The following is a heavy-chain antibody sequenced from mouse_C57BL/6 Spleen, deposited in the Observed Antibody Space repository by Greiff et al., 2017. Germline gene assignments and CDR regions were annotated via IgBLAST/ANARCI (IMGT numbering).Heavy chain of an antibody. D-gene: IGHD1-1*01. J-gene: IGHJ2*01. Sequence: VQLQQSVAELVRPGASVKLSCTASGFNIKNSYMHWVKQRPEQGLEWIGRIDPANGNTKYAPNFQGKATITADTSSNTAYLQLSSLTSEDTAIYYCARGDCYCSSYPDYWGQGTPLTVSS. CDR3: ARGDCYCSSYPDY. CDR1: GFNIKNSY. CDR2: IDPANGNT. V-gene: IGHV14-3*01.